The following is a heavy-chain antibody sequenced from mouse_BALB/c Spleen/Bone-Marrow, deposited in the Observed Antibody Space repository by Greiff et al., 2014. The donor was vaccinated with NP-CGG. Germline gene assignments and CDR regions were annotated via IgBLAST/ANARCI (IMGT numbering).Heavy chain of an antibody. J-gene: IGHJ3*01. V-gene: IGHV1-4*01. CDR2: INPSSGCT. Sequence: QVQLQQSGAELARPGASVKMSCKASGYTFTSYTMHWVKQRPGQGLEWIGYINPSSGCTNYNQKFKDKATLTADKSSSTAYMQLSSLTSEDSAVYYCARAAYYRYDEGAWFAYWGQGTLVTVSA. D-gene: IGHD2-14*01. CDR3: ARAAYYRYDEGAWFAY. CDR1: GYTFTSYT.